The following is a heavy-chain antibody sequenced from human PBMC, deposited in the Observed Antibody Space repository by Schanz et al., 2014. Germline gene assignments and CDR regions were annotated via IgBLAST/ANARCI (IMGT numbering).Heavy chain of an antibody. J-gene: IGHJ4*02. CDR3: ARLPGLYCSGGACYRGY. CDR2: IYYSGST. CDR1: GGSISSSGYY. D-gene: IGHD2-15*01. Sequence: QLQLQESGPGLVKPSETLSLTCTVSGGSISSSGYYWGWIRQPPGNGLEWIGSIYYSGSTYYNPTHKSRVPISGDPSKTRFPLRVPSWTATDTAVYYCARLPGLYCSGGACYRGYWGQGTLVTVSS. V-gene: IGHV4-39*01.